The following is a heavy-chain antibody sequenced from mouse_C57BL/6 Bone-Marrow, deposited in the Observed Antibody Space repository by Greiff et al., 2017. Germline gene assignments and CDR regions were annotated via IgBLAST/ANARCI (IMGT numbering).Heavy chain of an antibody. Sequence: DVKLVESGGDLVKPGGSLKLSCAASGFTFSSYGMSWVRQTPDKRLEWVATISSGGSYTYYPDSVKGRFTISRDNAKNTLYLQMSSLKSEDTAMYYCARRRYYAMDYWGQGTSVTVSS. CDR3: ARRRYYAMDY. CDR2: ISSGGSYT. CDR1: GFTFSSYG. J-gene: IGHJ4*01. V-gene: IGHV5-6*02.